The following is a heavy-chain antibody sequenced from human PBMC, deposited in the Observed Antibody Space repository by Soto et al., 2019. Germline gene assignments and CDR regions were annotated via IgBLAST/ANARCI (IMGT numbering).Heavy chain of an antibody. CDR3: ATLVAATSGY. J-gene: IGHJ4*02. D-gene: IGHD2-21*01. V-gene: IGHV3-23*01. Sequence: EVQMLESGGDLVQPGGSLRLSCEASGFTFSSYAMSWVRQAPGKGLEWVSTISSGGGSTYYADSVKGRFTISRDNSKNTLFLQMNSLRADDTSGYYCATLVAATSGYWGQGTLVTVSS. CDR1: GFTFSSYA. CDR2: ISSGGGST.